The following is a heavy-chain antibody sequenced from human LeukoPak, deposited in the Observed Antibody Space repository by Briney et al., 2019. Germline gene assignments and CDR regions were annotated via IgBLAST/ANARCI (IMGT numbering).Heavy chain of an antibody. CDR2: INPNSGGT. Sequence: GASVKVSCKASGYTFTGYYMHWVRQAPGQGLEWMGWINPNSGGTNYAQKFQGRVTMTRDTSISTAYMELSGLRSDDTAVYYCALSSGWLDYYYMDVWGKGTTVTVSS. CDR1: GYTFTGYY. CDR3: ALSSGWLDYYYMDV. V-gene: IGHV1-2*02. J-gene: IGHJ6*03. D-gene: IGHD6-19*01.